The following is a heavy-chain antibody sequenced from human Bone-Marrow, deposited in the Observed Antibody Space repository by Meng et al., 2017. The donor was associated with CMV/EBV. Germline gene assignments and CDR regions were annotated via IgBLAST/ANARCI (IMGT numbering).Heavy chain of an antibody. V-gene: IGHV3-30*02. CDR3: AKTHCSSTCCSAFDI. CDR1: GFRFSDYG. D-gene: IGHD2-2*01. Sequence: GGSLRLSCAASGFRFSDYGMVWVRQAPGKGLEWVACIRYDGSNRYYADSVKGRFTISRDNSKNTLFLQLNSLRAEDTAVYYCAKTHCSSTCCSAFDIWGQGTRVTVSS. CDR2: IRYDGSNR. J-gene: IGHJ3*02.